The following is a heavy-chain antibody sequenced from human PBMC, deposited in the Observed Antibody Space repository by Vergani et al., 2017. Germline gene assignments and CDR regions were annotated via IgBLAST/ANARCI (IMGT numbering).Heavy chain of an antibody. CDR1: GFTFSSYG. J-gene: IGHJ4*02. V-gene: IGHV3-33*01. D-gene: IGHD6-19*01. Sequence: QVQLVESGGGVVQPGRSLRLSCAASGFTFSSYGMHWVRQGPGKGLEWVAVIWYDGSNNYYADSVKGRFTISRDNSKNTLYLQMNSLRAEDTAVYYCARDRGLVAGTSLDYWGQGTLVTVSS. CDR3: ARDRGLVAGTSLDY. CDR2: IWYDGSNN.